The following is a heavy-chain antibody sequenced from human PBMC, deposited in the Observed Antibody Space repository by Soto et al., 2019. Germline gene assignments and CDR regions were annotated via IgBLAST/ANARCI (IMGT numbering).Heavy chain of an antibody. Sequence: PEESLEISCKSSGYIFTDYWIGWVRQMSGKGLEWMGIIYAGDSDTRYNPSCQGHVTIAADKSVGTACLQGSTREASDTALFYGARPREVGAVVGLNGGEGTLVTVSS. D-gene: IGHD6-19*01. J-gene: IGHJ4*02. V-gene: IGHV5-51*01. CDR2: IYAGDSDT. CDR1: GYIFTDYW. CDR3: ARPREVGAVVGLN.